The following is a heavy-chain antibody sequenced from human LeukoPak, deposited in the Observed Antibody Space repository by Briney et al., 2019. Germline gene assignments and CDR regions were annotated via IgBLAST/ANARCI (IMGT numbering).Heavy chain of an antibody. Sequence: PGGSLRLSCAASGFTFTSCAMSWVRQAPGKGLEWVSTSSGSGGSTYYADSVKGRFTISRDNSKNTLYLQMNRMRVEDTAVYYCAKGYSSGWGRAFDIWGQGPMVTVSS. CDR2: SSGSGGST. CDR1: GFTFTSCA. J-gene: IGHJ3*02. V-gene: IGHV3-23*01. CDR3: AKGYSSGWGRAFDI. D-gene: IGHD6-19*01.